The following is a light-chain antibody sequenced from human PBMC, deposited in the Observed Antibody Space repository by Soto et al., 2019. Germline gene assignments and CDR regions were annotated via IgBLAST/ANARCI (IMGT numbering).Light chain of an antibody. V-gene: IGKV4-1*01. CDR3: QQHYSAPFT. J-gene: IGKJ3*01. CDR2: WAS. Sequence: DIVMTQSPDSLSVSLGERATINCKSSQSVLYTSNNQTYLAWYQQKPGQPPKLLIYWASTRESGVPDRFSGSGSGSYFTLTISSLQAEDVAVYYCQQHYSAPFTFGPGTKVDIK. CDR1: QSVLYTSNNQTY.